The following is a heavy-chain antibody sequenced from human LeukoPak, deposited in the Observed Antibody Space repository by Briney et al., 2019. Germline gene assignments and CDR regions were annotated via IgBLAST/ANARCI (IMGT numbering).Heavy chain of an antibody. CDR1: GGSFSGYY. CDR3: ASTYSSSWYNWFDP. Sequence: SETLSLTCAVYGGSFSGYYWSWIRQPPGKGLEWIGEINHSGSTNYNPSLKIRVTISVDTSKNQFSLKLSSVTAADTAVYYCASTYSSSWYNWFDPWGQGTLVTVSS. V-gene: IGHV4-34*01. D-gene: IGHD6-13*01. CDR2: INHSGST. J-gene: IGHJ5*02.